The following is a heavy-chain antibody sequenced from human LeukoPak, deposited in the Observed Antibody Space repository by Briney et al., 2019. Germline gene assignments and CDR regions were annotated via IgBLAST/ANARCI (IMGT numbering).Heavy chain of an antibody. Sequence: KPRGSLRVSCAASGFTFSTYAMSWVRQAPGKGLEWVSGISGSGGSTYYVDSVKGRFTISRDNSKSSLYLQMNSLRAEDTAVYYCAKDAKLGMATMYSFDTWGQGTMVTVSS. D-gene: IGHD5-24*01. J-gene: IGHJ3*02. V-gene: IGHV3-23*01. CDR1: GFTFSTYA. CDR2: ISGSGGST. CDR3: AKDAKLGMATMYSFDT.